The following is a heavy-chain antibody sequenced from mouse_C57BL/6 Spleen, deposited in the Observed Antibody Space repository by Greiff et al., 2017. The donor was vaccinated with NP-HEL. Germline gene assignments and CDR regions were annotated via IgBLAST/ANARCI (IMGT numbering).Heavy chain of an antibody. CDR3: ARRDYYGRFAY. V-gene: IGHV5-17*01. D-gene: IGHD1-1*01. J-gene: IGHJ3*01. CDR2: ISSGSSTI. Sequence: EVKVVESGGGLVKPGGSLKLSCAASGFTFSDYGMHWVRQAPEKGLEWVAYISSGSSTIYYADTVKGRFTISRDNAKNTLFLQMTSLRSEDTSMYYCARRDYYGRFAYWGQGTLVTVSA. CDR1: GFTFSDYG.